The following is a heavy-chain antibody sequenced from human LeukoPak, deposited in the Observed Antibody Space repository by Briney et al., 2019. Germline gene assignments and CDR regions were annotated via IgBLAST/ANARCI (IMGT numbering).Heavy chain of an antibody. D-gene: IGHD4-17*01. CDR3: ARVRYGDYAYVY. V-gene: IGHV1-69*04. CDR1: GGTFSSYA. CDR2: IIPILGIA. J-gene: IGHJ4*02. Sequence: GASVKVSCKASGGTFSSYAISWVRQAPGQGLEWMGRIIPILGIANYAQKFQGRVTITADKSTSTAYMELSSLRSEDTAVYYCARVRYGDYAYVYWGQGTLVTVSS.